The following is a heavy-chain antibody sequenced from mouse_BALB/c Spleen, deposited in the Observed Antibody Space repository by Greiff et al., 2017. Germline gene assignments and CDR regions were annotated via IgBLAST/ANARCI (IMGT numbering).Heavy chain of an antibody. Sequence: EVKLMESGGGLVQPGGSRKLSCAASGFTFSSFGMHWVRQAPEKGLEWVAYISSGSSTIYYADTVKGRFTISRDNPKNTLFLQMTSLRSEDTAMYYCARSRYDGYYAMDYWGQGTSVTVSS. J-gene: IGHJ4*01. CDR1: GFTFSSFG. D-gene: IGHD2-14*01. CDR2: ISSGSSTI. V-gene: IGHV5-17*02. CDR3: ARSRYDGYYAMDY.